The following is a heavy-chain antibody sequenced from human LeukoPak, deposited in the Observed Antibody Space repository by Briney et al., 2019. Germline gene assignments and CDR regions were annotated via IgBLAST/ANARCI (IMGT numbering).Heavy chain of an antibody. CDR3: ARDGATTSWFDP. V-gene: IGHV1-2*04. CDR1: GYTFTGYY. J-gene: IGHJ5*02. CDR2: INPNSGGT. D-gene: IGHD4-11*01. Sequence: ASVKVSCKASGYTFTGYYMHWVRQAPGQGLEWMGWINPNSGGTNYAQKFQGWVTMTRDTSISTAYMELSRLRSEDTAVYYCARDGATTSWFDPWGQGTLVTVSS.